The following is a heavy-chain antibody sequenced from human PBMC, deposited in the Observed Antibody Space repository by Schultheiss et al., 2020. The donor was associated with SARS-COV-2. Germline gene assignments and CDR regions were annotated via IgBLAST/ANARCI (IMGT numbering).Heavy chain of an antibody. CDR3: ANNIEGANDY. J-gene: IGHJ4*02. D-gene: IGHD3-16*01. V-gene: IGHV3-30*18. CDR2: ISYDGSNK. CDR1: GFTFSSYA. Sequence: GGSLRLSCAASGFTFSSYAMSWVRQAPGKGLEWVAVISYDGSNKYYADSVKGRFTISRDNSKNTLYLQMNSLRAEDTAVYYCANNIEGANDYWGQGTLVTVSS.